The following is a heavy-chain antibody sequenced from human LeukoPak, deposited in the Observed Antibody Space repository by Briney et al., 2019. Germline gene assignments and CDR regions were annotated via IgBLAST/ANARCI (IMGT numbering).Heavy chain of an antibody. D-gene: IGHD6-6*01. Sequence: GSPRLSCAASGFTFSSYAMSWVRQAPGKGLEWVSAISGRGYSTYYTDSVKGRFIISRDNSRDTLYLQMNSLRSDDTAVYYCARSSSSMGGWFDPWGQGTLVTVSS. CDR3: ARSSSSMGGWFDP. CDR2: ISGRGYST. V-gene: IGHV3-23*01. J-gene: IGHJ5*02. CDR1: GFTFSSYA.